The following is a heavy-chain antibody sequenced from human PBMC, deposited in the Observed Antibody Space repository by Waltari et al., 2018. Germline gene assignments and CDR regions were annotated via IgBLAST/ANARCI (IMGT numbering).Heavy chain of an antibody. CDR3: ARGAYYYDSSGSLFDY. CDR2: ISSSGSTI. J-gene: IGHJ4*02. Sequence: EVQLVESGGGLVQPGGSLRLSCAASGLTFSSYELTWVRQAPGKGLEWVSYISSSGSTIYYADSVKGRFTISRDNAKNSLYLQMNSLRAEDTAVYYCARGAYYYDSSGSLFDYWGQGTLVTVSS. D-gene: IGHD3-22*01. CDR1: GLTFSSYE. V-gene: IGHV3-48*03.